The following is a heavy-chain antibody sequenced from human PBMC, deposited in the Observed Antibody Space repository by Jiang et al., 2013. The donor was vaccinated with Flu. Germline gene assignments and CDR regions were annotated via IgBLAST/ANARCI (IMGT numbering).Heavy chain of an antibody. Sequence: ISWVRQAPGQGLEWMGGIIPIFGTANYAQKFQGRVTITADKSTSTAYMELSSLRSEDTAVYYCARSYYGMDVWGQGTTVTVSS. CDR2: IIPIFGTA. J-gene: IGHJ6*02. CDR3: ARSYYGMDV. V-gene: IGHV1-69*06.